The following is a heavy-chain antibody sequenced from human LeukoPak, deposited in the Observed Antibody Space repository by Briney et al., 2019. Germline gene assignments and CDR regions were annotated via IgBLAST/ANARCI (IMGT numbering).Heavy chain of an antibody. V-gene: IGHV1-69*06. Sequence: SVKVSCKASGGSFSGYAISWVRQAPGQGLEWMGGIIPIFGTANYAQKFQGRVTITADKSTSTAYMELSSLRSEDTAVYYCARVVDTAMVHYFDYWGQGTLVTVSS. CDR3: ARVVDTAMVHYFDY. J-gene: IGHJ4*02. CDR1: GGSFSGYA. D-gene: IGHD5-18*01. CDR2: IIPIFGTA.